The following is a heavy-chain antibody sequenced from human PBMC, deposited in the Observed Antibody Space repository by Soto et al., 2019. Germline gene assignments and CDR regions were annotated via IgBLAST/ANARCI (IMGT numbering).Heavy chain of an antibody. CDR3: AKDNGNYGSGSCSH. V-gene: IGHV3-23*01. Sequence: EVQLLESGGGLVQPGGSLRLSCAASGFTFGSYAMSWVRQAPGKGLEWVSLISGTGDSSEYANSVKGRFTISRDYSKTTVFLQMTSLRAEDTAVYFCAKDNGNYGSGSCSHWGQGTLVTVSS. D-gene: IGHD3-10*01. J-gene: IGHJ4*02. CDR2: ISGTGDSS. CDR1: GFTFGSYA.